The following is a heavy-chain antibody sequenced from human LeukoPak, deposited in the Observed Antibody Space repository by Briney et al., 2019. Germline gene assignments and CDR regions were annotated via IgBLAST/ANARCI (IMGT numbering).Heavy chain of an antibody. V-gene: IGHV1-69*13. CDR3: ARGLSGYPRDYYFDY. CDR2: IIPIFGTA. Sequence: ASVEVSCKASGGTFSSYAISWVRQAPGQGLEWMGGIIPIFGTANYAQKFQGRVTITADESTSTAYMELSSLRSEDTAVYYCARGLSGYPRDYYFDYWGQGTLVTVSS. D-gene: IGHD3-22*01. J-gene: IGHJ4*02. CDR1: GGTFSSYA.